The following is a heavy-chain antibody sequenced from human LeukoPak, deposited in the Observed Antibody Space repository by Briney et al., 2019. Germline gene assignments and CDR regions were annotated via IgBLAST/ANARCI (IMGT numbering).Heavy chain of an antibody. Sequence: ASVKVSCKASGYTFTSYGISWVRQAPGQGLEWMGWISDYNGNTNYAQKLQGRVTMTTDTSTSTAYMELRSLRSDDTAVYYCARSGWYGWAKYNWLDPWGQGTLVTVSS. V-gene: IGHV1-18*01. J-gene: IGHJ5*02. CDR2: ISDYNGNT. CDR3: ARSGWYGWAKYNWLDP. D-gene: IGHD6-19*01. CDR1: GYTFTSYG.